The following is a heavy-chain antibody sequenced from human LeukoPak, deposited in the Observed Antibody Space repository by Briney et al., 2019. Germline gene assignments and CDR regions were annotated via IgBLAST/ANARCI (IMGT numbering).Heavy chain of an antibody. CDR2: ISGTGGST. V-gene: IGHV3-23*01. J-gene: IGHJ4*02. D-gene: IGHD2-15*01. CDR1: GFTFNSYA. Sequence: GGSLRLSCAASGFTFNSYAMNWVRQAPGEGLEWVSSISGTGGSTYYADSVKGRFTISRDNSKNALYLQMNSLRAEDTAVYYCAKLTGGSCYGSCDSWGQGTLVTVSS. CDR3: AKLTGGSCYGSCDS.